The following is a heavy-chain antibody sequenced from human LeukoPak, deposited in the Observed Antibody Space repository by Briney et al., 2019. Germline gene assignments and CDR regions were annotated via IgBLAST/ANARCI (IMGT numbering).Heavy chain of an antibody. V-gene: IGHV1-46*01. CDR3: ARYMVVDDAFDI. D-gene: IGHD2-21*01. Sequence: ASVKVSCKASGYTFTGYYMHWVRQAPGQGLEWMGIINPSGGSTSYAQKFQGRVTMTRDMSTSTVYMELSSLGSEDTAVYYCARYMVVDDAFDIWGQGTMVTVSS. CDR1: GYTFTGYY. J-gene: IGHJ3*02. CDR2: INPSGGST.